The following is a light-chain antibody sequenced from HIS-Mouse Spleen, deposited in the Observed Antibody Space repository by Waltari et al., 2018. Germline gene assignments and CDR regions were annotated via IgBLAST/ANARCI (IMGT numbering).Light chain of an antibody. CDR3: YSTDSSGNHRV. J-gene: IGLJ2*01. CDR2: KDS. Sequence: SYELTQPPSVSVSPGQTARITCSGDALPKKYAYWYQQKSGQAPLLVIYKDSKRPAGMPERFSGSSSGTIATLTISGAQVEDEADYYCYSTDSSGNHRVFGGGTKLTVL. CDR1: ALPKKY. V-gene: IGLV3-10*01.